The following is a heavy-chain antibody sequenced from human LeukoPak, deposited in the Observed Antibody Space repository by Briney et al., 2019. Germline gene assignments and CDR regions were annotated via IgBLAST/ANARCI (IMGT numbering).Heavy chain of an antibody. D-gene: IGHD4-23*01. Sequence: GGSLRLSCAASGFTFSSYWMHWVRQAPGKGLVWVSRISTDGSSTNYADSVKGRFTISRDNAKNTLYQQMNSLRADDTAVYYCTRGLTNSYGYFDYWGQGTLVTVSS. CDR2: ISTDGSST. J-gene: IGHJ4*02. CDR1: GFTFSSYW. V-gene: IGHV3-74*01. CDR3: TRGLTNSYGYFDY.